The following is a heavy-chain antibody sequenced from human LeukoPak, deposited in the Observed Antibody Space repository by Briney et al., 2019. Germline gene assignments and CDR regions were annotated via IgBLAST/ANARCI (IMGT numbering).Heavy chain of an antibody. CDR1: VFTFSSYS. V-gene: IGHV3-21*01. J-gene: IGHJ4*02. D-gene: IGHD6-19*01. CDR3: ARAVAGTMGY. CDR2: ISSSSNYI. Sequence: GGSLRLSCASSVFTFSSYSMNWVRQAPGKGLEWVSSISSSSNYIYYADSVKGRFTISRDNPKNSLYLQMNSLRAEDTAVYYCARAVAGTMGYWGQGTLVTVSS.